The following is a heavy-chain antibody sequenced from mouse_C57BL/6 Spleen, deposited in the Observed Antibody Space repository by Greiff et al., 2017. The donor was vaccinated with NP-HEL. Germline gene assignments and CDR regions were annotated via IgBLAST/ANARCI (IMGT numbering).Heavy chain of an antibody. CDR3: ARHEGDYGRRYYFDY. CDR2: FYPGSGSI. Sequence: QVHVKQSGAELVKPGASVKLSCKASGYTFTEYTIHWVKQRSGQGLEWIGWFYPGSGSIKYNEKFKDKATLTADKSSSTVYMELSRLTSEDSAVYFCARHEGDYGRRYYFDYWGQGTTLTVSS. V-gene: IGHV1-62-2*01. CDR1: GYTFTEYT. J-gene: IGHJ2*01. D-gene: IGHD1-1*01.